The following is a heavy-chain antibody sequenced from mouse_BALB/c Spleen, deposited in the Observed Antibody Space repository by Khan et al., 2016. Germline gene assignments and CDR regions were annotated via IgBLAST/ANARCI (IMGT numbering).Heavy chain of an antibody. CDR2: IYPGDGDT. V-gene: IGHV1-87*01. CDR3: ARGNSYYASDY. D-gene: IGHD2-10*01. J-gene: IGHJ2*01. Sequence: QVQLQQSGAELARPGASVKLSCKASGYTFTTYWMQWVKQRPGQGLEWIGTIYPGDGDTRYTQKFKGKATLTADKSSSTAYMQLSSLASEDSAVYDCARGNSYYASDYWGQGTTLAVSS. CDR1: GYTFTTYW.